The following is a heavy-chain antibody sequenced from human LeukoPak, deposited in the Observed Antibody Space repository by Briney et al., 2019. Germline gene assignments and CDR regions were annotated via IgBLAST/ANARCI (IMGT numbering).Heavy chain of an antibody. J-gene: IGHJ6*02. V-gene: IGHV3-23*01. D-gene: IGHD2-15*01. CDR1: GFTFSSYA. CDR3: AKEGYCSGGSCYLSMDV. CDR2: ISGSGGST. Sequence: PGGSLRLSCAASGFTFSSYAMSWVRQAPGKGLEWVSAISGSGGSTYYADSVKGRFTISRDNSKDTLYLQMNSLRAEDTAVYYCAKEGYCSGGSCYLSMDVWGQGTTVTVSS.